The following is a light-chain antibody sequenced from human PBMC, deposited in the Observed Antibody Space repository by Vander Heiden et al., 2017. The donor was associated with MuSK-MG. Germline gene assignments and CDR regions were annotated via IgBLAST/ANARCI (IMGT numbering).Light chain of an antibody. V-gene: IGLV3-1*01. CDR1: KLGDKY. CDR2: QDS. J-gene: IGLJ2*01. CDR3: QAWDSSSVV. Sequence: SYELTQPPSVSVSPGQTASITCSGDKLGDKYACWYQQTPGQSPVLVIYQDSKRPSGIPERFSGSNSGNTATLTISGIQAMDEADYYCQAWDSSSVVFGGGTKLTVL.